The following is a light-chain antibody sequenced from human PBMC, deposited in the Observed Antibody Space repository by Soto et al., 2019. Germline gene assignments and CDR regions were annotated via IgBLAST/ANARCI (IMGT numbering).Light chain of an antibody. CDR1: QSVSSSY. CDR3: QQYGSSLIT. V-gene: IGKV3-20*01. CDR2: GAS. J-gene: IGKJ5*01. Sequence: EIVLTQSPGTLSLSPGERATLSCRASQSVSSSYFAWYQQKPGQAPRLLIYGASSRATGIPDRFSASGSGTDFTLTISGLEPEDFAVYYCQQYGSSLITFGQGTRLEIK.